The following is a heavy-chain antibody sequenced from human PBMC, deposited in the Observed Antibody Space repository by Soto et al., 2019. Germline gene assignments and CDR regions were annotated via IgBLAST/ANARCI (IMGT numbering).Heavy chain of an antibody. CDR1: GYIFSDYA. J-gene: IGHJ4*02. CDR2: VHGGNDNK. V-gene: IGHV1-3*01. Sequence: ASVKVSCKASGYIFSDYAIHWVRQAPGQRLEWMGWVHGGNDNKAYSQKFQGRVTITRDTSASTAYMELSSLRSEDTAVYYCARSIVVVTALDYWGQGTLVTVSS. CDR3: ARSIVVVTALDY. D-gene: IGHD2-21*02.